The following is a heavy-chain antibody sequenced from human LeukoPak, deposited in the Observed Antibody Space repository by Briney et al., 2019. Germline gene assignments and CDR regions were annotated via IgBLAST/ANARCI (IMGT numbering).Heavy chain of an antibody. CDR2: IWYDGSNK. CDR1: GFTFSSYG. D-gene: IGHD2-2*01. V-gene: IGHV3-33*01. J-gene: IGHJ5*02. CDR3: ARDPDCSSTSCYDHWFDP. Sequence: GGSLRLSCAVSGFTFSSYGMHWVRQAPGKGLEWVAVIWYDGSNKYYADSVKGRFTISRDNSKNTLYLQMNSLRAEDTAVYNCARDPDCSSTSCYDHWFDPWGQGTLVTVSS.